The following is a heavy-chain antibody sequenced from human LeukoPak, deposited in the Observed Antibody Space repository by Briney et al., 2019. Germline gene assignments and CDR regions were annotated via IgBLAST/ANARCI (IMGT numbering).Heavy chain of an antibody. V-gene: IGHV1-69*01. CDR2: IIPIFGTA. CDR3: ARDEYSSSPPYYYGMDV. Sequence: SVKVSCKASGGTFSSYAISWVQQAPGQGLEWMGGIIPIFGTANYAQKFQGRVTITADESTSTAYMELSSLRSEDTAVYYCARDEYSSSPPYYYGMDVWGQGTTVTVSS. D-gene: IGHD6-6*01. CDR1: GGTFSSYA. J-gene: IGHJ6*02.